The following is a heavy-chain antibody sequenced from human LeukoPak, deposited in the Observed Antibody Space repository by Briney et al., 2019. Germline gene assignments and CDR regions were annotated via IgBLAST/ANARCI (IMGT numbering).Heavy chain of an antibody. D-gene: IGHD3-9*01. CDR1: GGSISSYY. CDR3: ARKVHYDILTGYPTGHFDY. CDR2: IYTSGST. J-gene: IGHJ4*02. Sequence: SETLSLTCTVSGGSISSYYWSWIRQPAGKGLEWIGRIYTSGSTNYNPSLKSRVTISVDTSKNQFSLKLSSVTAADTAVYYCARKVHYDILTGYPTGHFDYWGQGTLVTVSS. V-gene: IGHV4-4*07.